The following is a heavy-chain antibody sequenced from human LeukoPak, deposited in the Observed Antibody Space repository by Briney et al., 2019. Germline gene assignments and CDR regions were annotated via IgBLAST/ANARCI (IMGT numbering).Heavy chain of an antibody. J-gene: IGHJ5*02. CDR1: GGSFSGYY. V-gene: IGHV4-34*01. CDR2: INHSGST. D-gene: IGHD3-10*01. Sequence: SETLSLTCAVYGGSFSGYYWSWIRQPPGKGLEWIGEINHSGSTNYNPSLKSRVTISVDTSKNQFSLKLSSVTAADTAVYYCARGLNVLLWFGELCNWFDPWGQGTLVTVSS. CDR3: ARGLNVLLWFGELCNWFDP.